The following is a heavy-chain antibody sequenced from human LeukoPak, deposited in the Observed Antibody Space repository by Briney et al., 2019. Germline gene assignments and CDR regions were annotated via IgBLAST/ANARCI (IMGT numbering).Heavy chain of an antibody. CDR3: ARVYGDPADY. J-gene: IGHJ4*02. Sequence: SETLSLTCTVSGGSISSYYWSWIRQPPGKGLEWIGYIYYSGSTNYNPSLKSRVTISVDTSKNQFSLKLSSVTAADTAVYYCARVYGDPADYWGQGTLVTVSS. D-gene: IGHD4-17*01. V-gene: IGHV4-59*01. CDR2: IYYSGST. CDR1: GGSISSYY.